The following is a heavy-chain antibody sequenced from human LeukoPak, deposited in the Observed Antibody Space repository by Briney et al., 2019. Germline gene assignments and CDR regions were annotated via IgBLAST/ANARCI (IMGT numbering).Heavy chain of an antibody. Sequence: ASVKVSCKASGYTFTSYDINWVRQATGQGIEWMGWMNPNSGNTGYAQKFQGRVTMTRNTSISTAYMELSSLRSEDTAVSYCAREYQLSYAPYYYYMDVWGKGTTVTVSS. CDR1: GYTFTSYD. J-gene: IGHJ6*03. CDR2: MNPNSGNT. CDR3: AREYQLSYAPYYYYMDV. V-gene: IGHV1-8*01. D-gene: IGHD2-2*01.